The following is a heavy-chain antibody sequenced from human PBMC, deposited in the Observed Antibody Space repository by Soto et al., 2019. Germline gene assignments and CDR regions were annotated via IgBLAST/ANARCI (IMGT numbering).Heavy chain of an antibody. J-gene: IGHJ5*02. Sequence: SETQSLTSTVSGGYINSGGYYWTWILQHPGQGLELIGHIYYGGSAYYNPSLKSRVTISVDTSKNRFSLKLSSVTAADTAVYYCARAPHYYDSSGYSHENWFDPWGQGTLVTVSS. V-gene: IGHV4-31*03. CDR1: GGYINSGGYY. CDR2: IYYGGSA. CDR3: ARAPHYYDSSGYSHENWFDP. D-gene: IGHD3-22*01.